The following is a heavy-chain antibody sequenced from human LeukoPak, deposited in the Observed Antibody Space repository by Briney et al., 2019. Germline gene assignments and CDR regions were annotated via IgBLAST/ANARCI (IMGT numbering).Heavy chain of an antibody. V-gene: IGHV3-48*03. CDR3: ASSTITFHSFDY. Sequence: PGGSLRLSCAVSGFTFSSYEINWVRQAPGKGLEWVSYISSSGSTVYYADSLKGRFTISRDNAKNSLYLQMNSLRAEDTAVYYCASSTITFHSFDYWGQGTLVTVSS. D-gene: IGHD5/OR15-5a*01. CDR2: ISSSGSTV. J-gene: IGHJ4*02. CDR1: GFTFSSYE.